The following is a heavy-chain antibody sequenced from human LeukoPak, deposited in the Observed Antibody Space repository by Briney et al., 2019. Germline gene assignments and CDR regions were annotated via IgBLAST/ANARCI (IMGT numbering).Heavy chain of an antibody. V-gene: IGHV3-48*01. CDR1: GFTFSSYS. CDR3: ARGKVVIAITPDY. J-gene: IGHJ4*02. D-gene: IGHD2-21*01. CDR2: ISSSSSTI. Sequence: PGGSLRLSCAASGFTFSSYSMNWVRQAPGKGLEWVSYISSSSSTIYYADSVKGRFTISRDNAKNSLYLQMNSLRAEDTAVYYCARGKVVIAITPDYWGQGTLVTVSS.